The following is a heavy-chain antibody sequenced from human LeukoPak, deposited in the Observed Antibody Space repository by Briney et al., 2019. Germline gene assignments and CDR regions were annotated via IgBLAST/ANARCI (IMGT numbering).Heavy chain of an antibody. CDR1: GGSFSTYA. CDR2: LIPVLGMS. Sequence: ASVKVSCKSSGGSFSTYAVNWVRQAPGQGLEWMGRLIPVLGMSHYAPGFQGRVTLTADRSTNTAYMELDRLTSDDTAVYFCARDRGGGFDLAFFDHWGQGTLVTVSS. CDR3: ARDRGGGFDLAFFDH. V-gene: IGHV1-69*04. J-gene: IGHJ4*02. D-gene: IGHD5-12*01.